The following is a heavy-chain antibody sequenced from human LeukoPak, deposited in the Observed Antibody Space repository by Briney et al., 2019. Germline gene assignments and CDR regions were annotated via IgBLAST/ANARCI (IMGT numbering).Heavy chain of an antibody. D-gene: IGHD3-10*01. CDR2: IIWNSASI. V-gene: IGHV3-9*01. CDR1: XFTFDDYA. CDR3: AKDAPDGSQGGFDY. Sequence: SXRLXXAASXFTFDDYARHWVRHAPGKGLEWVSGIIWNSASIVYADSVKGRFTISRDNAKHSLYLQMNSLRAEDTALYYCAKDAPDGSQGGFDYWGQGTLVTVSS. J-gene: IGHJ4*02.